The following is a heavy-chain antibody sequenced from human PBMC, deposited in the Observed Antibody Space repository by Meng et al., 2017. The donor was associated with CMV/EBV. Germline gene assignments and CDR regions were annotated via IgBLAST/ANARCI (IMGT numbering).Heavy chain of an antibody. Sequence: SGPTLVKPTETLTLTCTVSGFPLSNGRMGVSWIRQPPGKAMEWLAHIFSNDEKSYSTSLQRRPTISKDTSNSQVVLTMTNMDPVDTATYYCARFVEYSNPKFDYWGQGTLVTVSS. CDR2: IFSNDEK. D-gene: IGHD2/OR15-2a*01. J-gene: IGHJ4*02. V-gene: IGHV2-26*01. CDR3: ARFVEYSNPKFDY. CDR1: GFPLSNGRMG.